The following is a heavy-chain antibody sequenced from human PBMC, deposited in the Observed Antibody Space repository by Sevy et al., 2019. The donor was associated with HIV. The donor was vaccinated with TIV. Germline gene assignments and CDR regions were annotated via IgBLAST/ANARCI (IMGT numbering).Heavy chain of an antibody. CDR3: ARAVWGTYVYDDY. J-gene: IGHJ4*02. Sequence: GESLKISCAASGFSFSTYTMNWVRQAPGKGLQWISSISSSSNTMHYADAVKGRFTISRDNAKNSLYLEMNSLRVEDTAVYYCARAVWGTYVYDDYWGQGTLVTVSS. CDR1: GFSFSTYT. D-gene: IGHD3-16*01. V-gene: IGHV3-48*01. CDR2: ISSSSNTM.